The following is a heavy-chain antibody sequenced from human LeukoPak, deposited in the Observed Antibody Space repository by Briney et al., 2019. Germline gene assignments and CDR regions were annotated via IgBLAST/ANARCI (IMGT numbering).Heavy chain of an antibody. V-gene: IGHV1-69*05. D-gene: IGHD3-10*01. Sequence: SVTVSCKASGGTFISYAISWVRQAPGQGLEWMGGTIPIFGTANYAQKFQGRVTITTDESTSTAYMELSSLRSEDTAVYYCARGAVVRGTYYYMDVWGKGTTVTVSS. CDR2: TIPIFGTA. CDR1: GGTFISYA. J-gene: IGHJ6*03. CDR3: ARGAVVRGTYYYMDV.